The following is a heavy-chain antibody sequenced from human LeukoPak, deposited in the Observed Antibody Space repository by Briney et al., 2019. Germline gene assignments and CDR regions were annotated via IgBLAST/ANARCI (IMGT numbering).Heavy chain of an antibody. Sequence: SESLSLTCTVSGGSISRINYYWGWVRQPPGKGLEWIGSMYDSGSTYYIPSLRSRVTISVDTSKNQFSLKLSSVTAADTAVYYCARSDDFWSGLYYYGMDVWGEGTTVTVSS. CDR1: GGSISRINYY. D-gene: IGHD3-3*01. CDR3: ARSDDFWSGLYYYGMDV. V-gene: IGHV4-39*01. J-gene: IGHJ6*04. CDR2: MYDSGST.